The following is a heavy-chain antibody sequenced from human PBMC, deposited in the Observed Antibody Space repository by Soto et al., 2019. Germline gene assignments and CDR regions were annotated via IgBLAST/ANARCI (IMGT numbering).Heavy chain of an antibody. CDR1: GGSISSSSYY. CDR2: IYYSGST. J-gene: IGHJ4*02. V-gene: IGHV4-39*01. D-gene: IGHD3-9*01. Sequence: QLQLQESGPGLVKPSETLSLTCTVSGGSISSSSYYWGWIRQPPGKGLEWIGSIYYSGSTYYNPSLKSRVTISVDTSKNQFSLKLSSVTAADTAVYYCARRLDILTGYYSKSYYFDYWGQGTLVTVSS. CDR3: ARRLDILTGYYSKSYYFDY.